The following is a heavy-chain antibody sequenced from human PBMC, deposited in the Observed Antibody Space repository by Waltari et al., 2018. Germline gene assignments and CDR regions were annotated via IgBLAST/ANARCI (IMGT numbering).Heavy chain of an antibody. D-gene: IGHD5-18*01. CDR1: GSSFNYYY. J-gene: IGHJ4*02. Sequence: QVQLQESGPGLLKPSETLSLTCSVSGSSFNYYYWSWIRQTPGRGLDWLGYIYSNGLTTYNPSLKSRVDISLDTSRNQFSLKLRSVSAADTAVYFCARGHVTTAMVNFNSWGQGILVTVSS. CDR3: ARGHVTTAMVNFNS. V-gene: IGHV4-4*09. CDR2: IYSNGLT.